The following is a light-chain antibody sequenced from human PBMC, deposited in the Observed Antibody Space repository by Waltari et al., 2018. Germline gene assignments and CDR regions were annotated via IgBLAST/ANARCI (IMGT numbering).Light chain of an antibody. Sequence: QSALTQPPSASGSPGQSVTISCTGTGSPVGDFNLVSWYQQRPGKAPKLLMFELNKRPSGVSSRFSGSKSANAASLTISGLQAEDEGDYYCGSYTVTNNLYAFGTGTKVTVL. CDR1: GSPVGDFNL. CDR3: GSYTVTNNLYA. J-gene: IGLJ1*01. V-gene: IGLV2-8*01. CDR2: ELN.